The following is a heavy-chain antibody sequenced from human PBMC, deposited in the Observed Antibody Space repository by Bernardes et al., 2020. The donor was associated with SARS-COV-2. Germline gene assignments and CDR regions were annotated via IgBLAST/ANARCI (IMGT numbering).Heavy chain of an antibody. CDR2: IIPLFGTP. V-gene: IGHV1-69*13. CDR1: GGTFNTYA. CDR3: ATVGDGSYWGAMDV. D-gene: IGHD1-26*01. Sequence: SVKVSCKASGGTFNTYAISWVRQAPGQGLEWLGGIIPLFGTPNYAQKFQARVTITVDESTGTAYMELSSLRSEDTALYYCATVGDGSYWGAMDVWGQGTTVTVSS. J-gene: IGHJ6*02.